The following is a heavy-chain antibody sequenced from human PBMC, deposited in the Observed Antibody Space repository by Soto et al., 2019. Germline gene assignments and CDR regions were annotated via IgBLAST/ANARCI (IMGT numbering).Heavy chain of an antibody. CDR3: ARDRGSGWYFPNWFDP. J-gene: IGHJ5*02. CDR1: GYTFTSYA. V-gene: IGHV1-3*01. Sequence: QVQLVQSGAEVKKPGASVTVSCKASGYTFTSYAMHWVRQAPGQRLEWMGWINAGNGNTKYSQKFQGRVTITRDTSASTAYMELSSLRSEDTAVYYCARDRGSGWYFPNWFDPWGQGPLVSVSS. D-gene: IGHD6-19*01. CDR2: INAGNGNT.